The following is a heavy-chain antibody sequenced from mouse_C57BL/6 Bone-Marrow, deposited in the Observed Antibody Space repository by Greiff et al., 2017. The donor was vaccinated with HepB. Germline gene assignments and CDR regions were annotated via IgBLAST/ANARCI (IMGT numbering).Heavy chain of an antibody. Sequence: EVQLQQSGPGLVKPSQSLSLTCSVTGYSITSGYYWNWIRQFPGNKLEWMGYISYDGSNNYNPSLKNRISITRDTSKNQFFLKLNSVTTEDTATYYCARTDEYFDYWGQGTTLTVSS. CDR1: GYSITSGYY. CDR2: ISYDGSN. D-gene: IGHD2-3*01. J-gene: IGHJ2*01. CDR3: ARTDEYFDY. V-gene: IGHV3-6*01.